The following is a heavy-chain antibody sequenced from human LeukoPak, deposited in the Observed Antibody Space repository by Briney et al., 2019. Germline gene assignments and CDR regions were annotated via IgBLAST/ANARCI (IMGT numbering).Heavy chain of an antibody. J-gene: IGHJ5*02. V-gene: IGHV1-18*01. CDR2: ISAYNGNT. D-gene: IGHD2-2*01. CDR3: ARVSCSSTSCYYSWFDP. CDR1: GYTFTSYG. Sequence: ASVKVSCKASGYTFTSYGISWVRQAPGQGLEWMGWISAYNGNTNYAQKLQGRVTMTTDTSTSTAYMELRSLRSDDTAVYYCARVSCSSTSCYYSWFDPWGQGTLVTVSS.